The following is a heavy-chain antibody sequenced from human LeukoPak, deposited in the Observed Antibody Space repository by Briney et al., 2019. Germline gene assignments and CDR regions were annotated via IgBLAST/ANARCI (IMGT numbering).Heavy chain of an antibody. CDR3: TVGGRDYCSKGVCYVY. V-gene: IGHV3-15*01. CDR2: IKSKTDGGTT. J-gene: IGHJ4*02. CDR1: GFTFSDAW. D-gene: IGHD2-8*01. Sequence: GGSLRLSCAASGFTFSDAWMTWVRQAPGKGLEWVGRIKSKTDGGTTDYAAPVKGRFTISRDDSKNTLYLQMNSLKIEDTGVYYCTVGGRDYCSKGVCYVYWGQGTLVTVSS.